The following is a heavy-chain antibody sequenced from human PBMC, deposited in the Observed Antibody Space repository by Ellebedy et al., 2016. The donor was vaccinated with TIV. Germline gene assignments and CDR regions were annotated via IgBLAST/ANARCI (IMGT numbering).Heavy chain of an antibody. CDR3: AKDAREKHQISWENDY. Sequence: GESLKISCAASGFTFSSYAMSWVRQAPGKGLEWVSTISHTGSRTYYADSVEGRFTISRENSKKTLYLQMNSLTTEDTAVYYCAKDAREKHQISWENDYWGQGTLVTVSS. J-gene: IGHJ4*02. V-gene: IGHV3-23*01. CDR1: GFTFSSYA. CDR2: ISHTGSRT. D-gene: IGHD2-15*01.